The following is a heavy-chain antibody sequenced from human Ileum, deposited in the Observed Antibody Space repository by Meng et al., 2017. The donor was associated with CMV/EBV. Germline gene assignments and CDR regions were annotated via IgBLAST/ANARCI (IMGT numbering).Heavy chain of an antibody. J-gene: IGHJ4*02. CDR1: GYTFTGYF. D-gene: IGHD1-26*01. CDR3: ASLSGGDFEY. CDR2: INPNSGAT. V-gene: IGHV1-2*02. Sequence: QAQLVQSGAEVKKPXASVKFSCKASGYTFTGYFMFWVRQAPGQGLEWMGSINPNSGATNFAQNFQGRVTMTRDTSINTAYMELNRLRSDDTAVYYCASLSGGDFEYWGQGTMVTVSS.